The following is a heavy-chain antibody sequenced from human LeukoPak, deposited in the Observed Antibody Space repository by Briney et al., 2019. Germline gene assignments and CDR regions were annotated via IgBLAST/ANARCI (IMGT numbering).Heavy chain of an antibody. CDR3: ARGEGNDYVWGSFYYYLDV. D-gene: IGHD3-16*01. J-gene: IGHJ6*03. V-gene: IGHV4-34*01. CDR2: INDIGHT. Sequence: PSETLSLTCAVNGESFNGFYWTWIRQSPGKGLEWIGEINDIGHTNYNASLKSRVTISLDTSQKQFSLKLTSVTAADTVVYYCARGEGNDYVWGSFYYYLDVWGKGTAVTVSS. CDR1: GESFNGFY.